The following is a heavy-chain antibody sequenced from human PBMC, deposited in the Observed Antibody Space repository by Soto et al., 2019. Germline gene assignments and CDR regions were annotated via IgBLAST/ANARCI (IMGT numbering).Heavy chain of an antibody. J-gene: IGHJ4*02. D-gene: IGHD6-19*01. CDR2: ISYDGSNK. Sequence: PGGSLRLSCAASGFTFSSYAMHWVRQAPGKGLEWVAVISYDGSNKYYADSVKGRFTISRDNSKNTLYLQMNSLRAEDTAVYYCARDGSSGWYAHFDYWGQGTLVTVS. CDR1: GFTFSSYA. CDR3: ARDGSSGWYAHFDY. V-gene: IGHV3-30-3*01.